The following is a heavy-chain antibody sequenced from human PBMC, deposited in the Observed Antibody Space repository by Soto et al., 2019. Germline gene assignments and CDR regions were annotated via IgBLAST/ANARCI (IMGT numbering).Heavy chain of an antibody. CDR2: INPGGREK. CDR3: AKYGSGNYGAYALDM. J-gene: IGHJ3*02. V-gene: IGHV3-7*01. CDR1: GFTFGSYW. D-gene: IGHD3-10*01. Sequence: QPGGSLRLSCAASGFTFGSYWMSWVRQAPGKGLEWVANINPGGREKNYVNSVKGRFSISRDDAERSHHLQMNSLRAEDTAVYYCAKYGSGNYGAYALDMWGQGTMVTVSS.